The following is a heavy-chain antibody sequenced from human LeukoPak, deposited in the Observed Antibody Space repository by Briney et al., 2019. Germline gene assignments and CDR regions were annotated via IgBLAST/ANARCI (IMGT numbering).Heavy chain of an antibody. CDR1: GYTFTSYY. J-gene: IGHJ4*02. Sequence: ASVKVSCKASGYTFTSYYMHWVRQAPGQGLEWMGIINPSGGGTSCAQNFQGRVTMTRDTSTSTVYMELSSLKSEDTAVYYCARFHSSLHTAGDYWGQGTLVTVSS. V-gene: IGHV1-46*01. D-gene: IGHD5-18*01. CDR3: ARFHSSLHTAGDY. CDR2: INPSGGGT.